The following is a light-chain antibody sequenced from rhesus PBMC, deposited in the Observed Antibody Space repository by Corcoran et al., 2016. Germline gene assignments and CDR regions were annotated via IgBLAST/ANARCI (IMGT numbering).Light chain of an antibody. J-gene: IGKJ2*01. Sequence: IQMTQSPSSLSASVGDRVTITCRASQGISNCLAWYQQKPGKAPKLLIYRASNLEEGVPSRFRGSGAGTDSTLTISSLQPEYIATYYCQQHDNSPYSFGRGTKVEIE. CDR1: QGISNC. V-gene: IGKV1-69*01. CDR3: QQHDNSPYS. CDR2: RAS.